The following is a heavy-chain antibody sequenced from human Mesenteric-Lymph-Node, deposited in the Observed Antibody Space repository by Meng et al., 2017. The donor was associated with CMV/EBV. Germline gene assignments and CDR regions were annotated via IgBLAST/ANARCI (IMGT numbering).Heavy chain of an antibody. Sequence: GESLKTSRATSGFNFDDYTMHWVRQAPGKGLEWVAFISWEGGYTKDADSVKGRFTVSRDSSKGSVYLQMSNLRIEDTALYFCAKSNEGRYCGSTSCRRYFDYWGQGALVTVSS. CDR3: AKSNEGRYCGSTSCRRYFDY. D-gene: IGHD2-2*01. CDR2: ISWEGGYT. CDR1: GFNFDDYT. V-gene: IGHV3-43*01. J-gene: IGHJ4*02.